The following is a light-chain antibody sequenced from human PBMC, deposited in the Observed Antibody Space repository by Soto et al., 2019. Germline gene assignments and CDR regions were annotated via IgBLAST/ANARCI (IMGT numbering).Light chain of an antibody. J-gene: IGKJ1*01. CDR2: KTS. Sequence: IQMTQSPSTLSASVGDTVTITCRASESIYSWLAWYKQIPGKAPQLLMYKTSTLQGGVPSRFSGSGSGAEYTLTISSLHPDDFATYYCQEYNTKSRTFGQGTRV. V-gene: IGKV1-5*03. CDR1: ESIYSW. CDR3: QEYNTKSRT.